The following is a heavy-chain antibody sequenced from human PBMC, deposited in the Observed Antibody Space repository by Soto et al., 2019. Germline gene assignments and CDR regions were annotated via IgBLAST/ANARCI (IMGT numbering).Heavy chain of an antibody. Sequence: GGSLRLSCAASGFTLRSYAMSWVRQAPGKGLEWLSGVSGSGGSTYYTDSVKGRFTISRDISKNSLYLHMDSLRAEDTAVYYCAKQPVEYPAWDATFDFWGQGTLVTVSS. CDR2: VSGSGGST. CDR3: AKQPVEYPAWDATFDF. D-gene: IGHD1-26*01. V-gene: IGHV3-23*01. CDR1: GFTLRSYA. J-gene: IGHJ4*02.